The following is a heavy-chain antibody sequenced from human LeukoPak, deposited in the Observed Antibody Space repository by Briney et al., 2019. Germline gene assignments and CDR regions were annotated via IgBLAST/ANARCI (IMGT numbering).Heavy chain of an antibody. V-gene: IGHV3-23*01. Sequence: GGTLRLSCAASGFSFSYHGMNWVRQAPGRGLEWVSSIRPSGDNTYYGDSVRGRFTISRDNSKNTVYLQMNNMRVDDTAVYYCARVAGWHWFDPWGQGTLVTVSS. CDR2: IRPSGDNT. CDR3: ARVAGWHWFDP. CDR1: GFSFSYHG. J-gene: IGHJ5*02. D-gene: IGHD6-19*01.